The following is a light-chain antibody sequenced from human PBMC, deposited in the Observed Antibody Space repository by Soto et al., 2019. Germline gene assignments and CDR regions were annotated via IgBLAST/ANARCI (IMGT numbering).Light chain of an antibody. J-gene: IGLJ1*01. CDR3: CSYAGSSTYV. CDR2: EVS. V-gene: IGLV2-23*02. CDR1: SSDVGSYNL. Sequence: QAALTQTASVSGSPGQSITISCTGTSSDVGSYNLVSWYQQHPGKAPKLMIYEVSKRPSGVSNRFSGSKSGNTASLTISGLQAEDEAAYYCCSYAGSSTYVFGTGTKVTVL.